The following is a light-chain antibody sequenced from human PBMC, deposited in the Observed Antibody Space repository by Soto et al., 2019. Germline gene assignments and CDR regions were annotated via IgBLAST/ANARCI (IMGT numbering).Light chain of an antibody. CDR2: EVN. CDR3: CSYAGTVAYV. Sequence: QSALTQPASVSGSPGQSITISCAGTGSDVGAYNLVSWDQQHPGKATKLIICEVNTRPSGISNRFSGSKSGDTASLTISGLQAEDEADYFCCSYAGTVAYVFGTGTKLTVL. CDR1: GSDVGAYNL. V-gene: IGLV2-23*02. J-gene: IGLJ1*01.